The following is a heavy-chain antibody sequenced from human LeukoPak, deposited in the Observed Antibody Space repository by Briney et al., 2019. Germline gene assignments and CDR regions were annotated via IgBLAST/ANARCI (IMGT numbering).Heavy chain of an antibody. V-gene: IGHV3-21*01. CDR1: GFTFSSYS. D-gene: IGHD3-22*01. CDR2: ISSSSSYI. Sequence: PGGSLRLSCAASGFTFSSYSMNWVRQAPGKGLEWVSSISSSSSYIYYADSVKGRFTISRDNAKNSLYLQMNSLRAEDTAVYYCARLKYYYDSSGYYEDAFDIWGQGTMVTVSS. J-gene: IGHJ3*02. CDR3: ARLKYYYDSSGYYEDAFDI.